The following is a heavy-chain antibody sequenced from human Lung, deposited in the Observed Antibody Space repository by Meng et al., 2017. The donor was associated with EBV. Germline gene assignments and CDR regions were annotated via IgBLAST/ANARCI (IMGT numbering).Heavy chain of an antibody. CDR1: GWSFRGYY. D-gene: IGHD2-15*01. CDR3: AVTRYCSGGSCFDY. V-gene: IGHV4-34*02. Sequence: QAGLQQWGAGLLKPSETLSVRCAFSGWSFRGYYCSWIRQSPERGLEWIGEINHSGHTNYNPSLKSRVTISVDTSKNQFSLNLSSVTAADTAVYYCAVTRYCSGGSCFDYWGQGTLVTVSS. J-gene: IGHJ4*02. CDR2: INHSGHT.